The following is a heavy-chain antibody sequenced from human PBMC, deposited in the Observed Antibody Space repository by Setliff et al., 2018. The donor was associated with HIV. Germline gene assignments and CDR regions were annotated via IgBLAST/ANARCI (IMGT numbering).Heavy chain of an antibody. J-gene: IGHJ5*01. CDR3: AREYSEAAPHFDS. D-gene: IGHD6-6*01. CDR1: GFNFADYG. CDR2: ISWSGITT. Sequence: GGSLRLSCIVSGFNFADYGMSWVRQVPGKGREWVAGISWSGITTTYADSVKGRFTIFRDNAKNSLYMQMNTLGAEDTAFYYCAREYSEAAPHFDSWGQGTLVAVSS. V-gene: IGHV3-20*04.